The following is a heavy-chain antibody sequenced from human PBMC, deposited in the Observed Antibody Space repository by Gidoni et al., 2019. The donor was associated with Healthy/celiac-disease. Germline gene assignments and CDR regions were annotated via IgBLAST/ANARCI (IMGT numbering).Heavy chain of an antibody. Sequence: EVQLVESGGGLVQPGGSLRLSCAASGFTFSSYWMSWVRQAPGKGLEWVANIKQDGSEKYYVDSVKGRFTISRDNAKNSLYLQMNSLRAEDTAVYYCARDDHCSSTSCSYVPFDYWGQGTLVTVSS. V-gene: IGHV3-7*03. CDR3: ARDDHCSSTSCSYVPFDY. D-gene: IGHD2-2*01. CDR1: GFTFSSYW. CDR2: IKQDGSEK. J-gene: IGHJ4*02.